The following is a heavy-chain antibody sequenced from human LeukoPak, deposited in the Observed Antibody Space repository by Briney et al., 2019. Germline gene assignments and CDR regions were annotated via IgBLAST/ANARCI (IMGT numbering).Heavy chain of an antibody. J-gene: IGHJ4*02. CDR3: AKVFGVAVAGTRGFFDY. D-gene: IGHD6-19*01. CDR1: GFTFSTYG. V-gene: IGHV3-30*02. Sequence: PGGSLRLSCAASGFTFSTYGMHWVRQAPGKGLEWVAFIRYDGSIKYYADSVKGRFTISRDNCKSTLYLQLNSLRAEDTALYYCAKVFGVAVAGTRGFFDYWGQGTLVTVSS. CDR2: IRYDGSIK.